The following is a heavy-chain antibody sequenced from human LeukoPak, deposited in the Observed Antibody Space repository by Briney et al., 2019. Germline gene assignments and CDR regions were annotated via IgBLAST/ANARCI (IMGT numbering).Heavy chain of an antibody. Sequence: GASVKVSCKASGYTFTSYAMNWVRQAPGQGLEWMGWINTNTGNPTYAQGFTGRFVFSLDTSVSTAYLQISSLKAEDTAVYYCAREMGIAVADMGDAFDIWGQGTMVTVSS. CDR3: AREMGIAVADMGDAFDI. CDR1: GYTFTSYA. V-gene: IGHV7-4-1*02. J-gene: IGHJ3*02. D-gene: IGHD6-19*01. CDR2: INTNTGNP.